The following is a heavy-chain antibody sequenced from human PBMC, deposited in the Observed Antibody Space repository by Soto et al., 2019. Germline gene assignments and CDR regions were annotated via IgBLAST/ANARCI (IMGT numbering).Heavy chain of an antibody. CDR2: ISYDGSNK. V-gene: IGHV3-30*18. J-gene: IGHJ4*02. D-gene: IGHD3-9*01. CDR3: AKDILIGIFDY. CDR1: GFTFSSYG. Sequence: QVQLVESGGGVVQPGRSLRLSCAASGFTFSSYGMHWVRQAPGKGLEWVAVISYDGSNKYYADSVKGRFTISRDNSTNTLYLQMNSLRAEDTAVYYCAKDILIGIFDYWGQGTLVTVSS.